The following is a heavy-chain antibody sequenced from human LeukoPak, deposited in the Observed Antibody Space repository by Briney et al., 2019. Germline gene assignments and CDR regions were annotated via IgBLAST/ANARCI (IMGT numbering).Heavy chain of an antibody. CDR3: ATGRRGDTAMDLDY. V-gene: IGHV3-66*01. CDR2: IYSGGST. CDR1: GFTVSSNY. D-gene: IGHD5-18*01. Sequence: PGGSLRLSCAASGFTVSSNYMSWVRQAPGKGLEWVSVIYSGGSTYYADSVKGRFTISRDNSKNTLYLQMNSLRAEDTAVYYCATGRRGDTAMDLDYWGQGTLVTVSS. J-gene: IGHJ4*02.